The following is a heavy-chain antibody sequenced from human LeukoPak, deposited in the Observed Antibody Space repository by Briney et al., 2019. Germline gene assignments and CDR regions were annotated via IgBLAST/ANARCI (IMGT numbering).Heavy chain of an antibody. CDR2: ISYDGSNK. CDR1: GFTFSSYG. J-gene: IGHJ4*02. D-gene: IGHD4-17*01. Sequence: GGSLRLSCAASGFTFSSYGMHWVRQAPGKGLEWVAVISYDGSNKYYADSVKGRFTISRGNSKNTLYLQMNSLRAEDTAVYYCAKDLTYGDYPDYWGQGTLVTVSS. V-gene: IGHV3-30*18. CDR3: AKDLTYGDYPDY.